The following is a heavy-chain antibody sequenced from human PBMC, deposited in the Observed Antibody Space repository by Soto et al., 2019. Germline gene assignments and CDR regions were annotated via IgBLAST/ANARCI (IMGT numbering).Heavy chain of an antibody. V-gene: IGHV4-4*02. Sequence: TLSLTCAVSSTATSTNTCWSWFRQPPGKGLEWIGEIYHSGSTNYNPSLKSRVTISVDKSKNQFSLKLSSVTAADTAVYYCARGISGGRHFDYWGQGTLVTVS. J-gene: IGHJ4*02. CDR3: ARGISGGRHFDY. D-gene: IGHD2-15*01. CDR2: IYHSGST. CDR1: STATSTNTC.